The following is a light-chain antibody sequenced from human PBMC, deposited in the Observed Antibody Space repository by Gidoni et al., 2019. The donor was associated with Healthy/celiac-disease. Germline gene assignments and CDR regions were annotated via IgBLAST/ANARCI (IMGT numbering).Light chain of an antibody. CDR1: QSISSW. V-gene: IGKV1-5*01. CDR2: DAS. Sequence: DIQMTQSPSTLSASVGDRVTITCRASQSISSWLAWYQQKPGKAPKLLIYDASSLESGVPSRFSGSGSGTEFTLTISSLQPDDFATYYCQQYNRYPYTFGQXTKLEIK. CDR3: QQYNRYPYT. J-gene: IGKJ2*01.